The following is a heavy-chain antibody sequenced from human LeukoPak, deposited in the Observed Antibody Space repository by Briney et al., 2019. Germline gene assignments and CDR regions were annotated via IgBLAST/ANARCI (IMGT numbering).Heavy chain of an antibody. V-gene: IGHV3-23*01. CDR1: GFTFSSYA. D-gene: IGHD4-17*01. Sequence: GSPRLSCAASGFTFSSYAMSWVRQAPGKGLEWVSAISGSGGSTYYADSVKGRFTISRDNSKNTLYLQMNSLRAEDTAVYYCTTVTTPFGADYYYYYGMDVWGQGTTVTVSS. J-gene: IGHJ6*02. CDR3: TTVTTPFGADYYYYYGMDV. CDR2: ISGSGGST.